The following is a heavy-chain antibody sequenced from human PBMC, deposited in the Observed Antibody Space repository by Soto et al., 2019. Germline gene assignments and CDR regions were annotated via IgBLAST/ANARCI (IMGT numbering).Heavy chain of an antibody. CDR1: GFTFSSYA. Sequence: GGSLRLSCAASGFTFSSYAMSWVRQAPGKGLEWVSAISGSGGSTYYADSVKGRFTISRDNSKNTLYLQMNSLRAEDTAVYYRAKDTVVRIYYYYGMDVWGQGTTVTVSS. CDR3: AKDTVVRIYYYYGMDV. CDR2: ISGSGGST. D-gene: IGHD3-10*01. J-gene: IGHJ6*02. V-gene: IGHV3-23*01.